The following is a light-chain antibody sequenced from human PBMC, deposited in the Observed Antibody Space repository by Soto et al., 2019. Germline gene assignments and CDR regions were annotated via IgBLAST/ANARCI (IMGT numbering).Light chain of an antibody. V-gene: IGKV3-15*01. CDR3: QQYKKWLALT. CDR1: QKVSSN. CDR2: GAS. J-gene: IGKJ4*01. Sequence: EIMMAPSTATLSVSPGESAILSCRAIQKVSSNLAWYQHKLGQVPSLLIYGASSRAAGIPARFSGSGSGTEFSLTISSLQSEDPAVYYCQQYKKWLALTFGGGTK.